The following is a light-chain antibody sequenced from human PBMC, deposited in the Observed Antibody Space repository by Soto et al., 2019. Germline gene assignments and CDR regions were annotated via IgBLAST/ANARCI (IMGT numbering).Light chain of an antibody. J-gene: IGKJ4*01. CDR1: QSISSY. CDR3: QQRNSWPLT. Sequence: EIVLTQSPATLSLSPGERATLSCRASQSISSYLAWYQQKPGQAPRLLICDASYRATGIPARFSGSGSGTDLTLTISSLEPEDFAVYYCQQRNSWPLTFGGGTNVEIK. CDR2: DAS. V-gene: IGKV3-11*01.